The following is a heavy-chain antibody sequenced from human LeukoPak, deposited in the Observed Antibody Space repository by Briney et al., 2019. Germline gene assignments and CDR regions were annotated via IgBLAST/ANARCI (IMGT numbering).Heavy chain of an antibody. V-gene: IGHV3-30*18. J-gene: IGHJ4*02. Sequence: GGSRRLSCAASGFTFSSYGMHWVRQAPGKGLEWVAVISYDGSNKYYADSVKGRFTISRDNSKNTLYLQMNNLRAEDTAVYYCAKALAAAVDYWGQGTLVTVSS. CDR1: GFTFSSYG. CDR3: AKALAAAVDY. D-gene: IGHD6-13*01. CDR2: ISYDGSNK.